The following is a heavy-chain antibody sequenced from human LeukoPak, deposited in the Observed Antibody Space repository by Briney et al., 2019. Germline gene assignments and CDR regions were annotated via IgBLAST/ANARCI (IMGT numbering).Heavy chain of an antibody. V-gene: IGHV4-34*01. J-gene: IGHJ5*02. CDR2: INHSGST. CDR3: ARPRAPGIHRKRYNWFDP. D-gene: IGHD2/OR15-2a*01. CDR1: GGSFSGYY. Sequence: SETLSLTCAVYGGSFSGYYWSWIRQPPGKGLEWIGEINHSGSTNYNPSLKSRVTISVDTSKNQFSLKLSSVTAADTAVYYCARPRAPGIHRKRYNWFDPWGQGTLVTVSS.